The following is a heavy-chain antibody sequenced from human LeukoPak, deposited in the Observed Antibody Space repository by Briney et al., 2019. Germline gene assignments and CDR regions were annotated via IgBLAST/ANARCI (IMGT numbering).Heavy chain of an antibody. Sequence: GRSLRLSCAASGFTFSSYGMHWVRQTPGKGLEWVAVISYDGSNKYYADSVKGRFTISRDNSKNTLYLQMNSLRAEDTAVYYCAKERFTISGVVKGNYFDYWGQGTLVTVSS. D-gene: IGHD3-3*01. CDR2: ISYDGSNK. J-gene: IGHJ4*02. CDR1: GFTFSSYG. V-gene: IGHV3-30*18. CDR3: AKERFTISGVVKGNYFDY.